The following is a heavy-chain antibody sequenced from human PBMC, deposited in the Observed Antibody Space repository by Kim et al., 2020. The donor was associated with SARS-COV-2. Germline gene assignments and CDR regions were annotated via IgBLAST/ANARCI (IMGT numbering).Heavy chain of an antibody. V-gene: IGHV3-74*01. CDR3: AMWPDRWAAIDY. CDR2: ITTDGSGT. Sequence: GGSLRLSCAASGFTFRKHWMYWVRQAPGKGLVWVSRITTDGSGTAYADSVKGRFTISRDNSKSTLFLQMNSLRAEDTAVYYCAMWPDRWAAIDYWGQGAL. D-gene: IGHD6-25*01. CDR1: GFTFRKHW. J-gene: IGHJ4*02.